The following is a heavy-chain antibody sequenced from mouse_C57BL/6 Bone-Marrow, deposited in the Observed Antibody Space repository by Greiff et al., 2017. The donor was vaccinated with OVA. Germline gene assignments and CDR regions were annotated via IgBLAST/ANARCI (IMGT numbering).Heavy chain of an antibody. CDR1: GYTFTSYG. Sequence: QVQLQQSGAELARPGASVKLSCKASGYTFTSYGISWVKQRTGQGLEWIGEIYPRSGNTSYNEKFKGKATLTADKSSRTAYMELRSLTSEDSAVYFCARGSIGYYCSSPYAMDYWGQGTSVTVSS. D-gene: IGHD1-1*01. V-gene: IGHV1-81*01. CDR3: ARGSIGYYCSSPYAMDY. CDR2: IYPRSGNT. J-gene: IGHJ4*01.